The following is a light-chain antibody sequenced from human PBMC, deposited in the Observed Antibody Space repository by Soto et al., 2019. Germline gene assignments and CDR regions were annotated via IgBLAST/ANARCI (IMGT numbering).Light chain of an antibody. CDR1: HDIGNS. J-gene: IGKJ3*01. CDR2: DAY. V-gene: IGKV1-33*01. CDR3: QKSENLHL. Sequence: DIQMTQSPPSLSASVGDKVTITCQASHDIGNSLNWYQDKPGQPPKLVIYDAYNLETGVPSTFSGNGYGTDFTFTISSLRPEDIATYYWQKSENLHLFGPGTKVDMK.